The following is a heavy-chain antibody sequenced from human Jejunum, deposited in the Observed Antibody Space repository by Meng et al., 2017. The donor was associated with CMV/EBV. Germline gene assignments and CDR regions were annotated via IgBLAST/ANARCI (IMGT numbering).Heavy chain of an antibody. V-gene: IGHV4-39*07. J-gene: IGHJ4*02. CDR1: GDSISSSNYY. CDR2: IYYTGST. D-gene: IGHD6-6*01. CDR3: ARGLSTSSSGY. Sequence: QLRLQESGPDRVRPSETLSLLCTVSGDSISSSNYYWGWIRQSPGKGLEWIGSIYYTGSTYYNPSLKSRLTISIDTSKNQFSLKLSSVTAADTAIYYCARGLSTSSSGYWGQGTLVTVSS.